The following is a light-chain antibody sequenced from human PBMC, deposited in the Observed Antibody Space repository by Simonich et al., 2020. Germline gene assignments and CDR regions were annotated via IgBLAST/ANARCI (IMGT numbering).Light chain of an antibody. J-gene: IGKJ1*01. CDR3: QQYYSTPWT. CDR2: WAS. Sequence: DIVMTQSPNSLAVSLGERATINCKSNQSVLYSSNNTNYLAWYQQKPGQPPKLRIYWASSRESGVPDRFSGSGSGTDFTITISSLQAEDVAVYYCQQYYSTPWTFGQGTKVEIK. V-gene: IGKV4-1*01. CDR1: QSVLYSSNNTNY.